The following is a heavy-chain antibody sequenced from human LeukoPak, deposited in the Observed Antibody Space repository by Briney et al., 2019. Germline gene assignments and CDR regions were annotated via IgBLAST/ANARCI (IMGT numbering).Heavy chain of an antibody. CDR1: GFTFSSYW. Sequence: GSLRLSCAASGFTFSSYWMHWVRQAPGKGLVWVSRINSDGSSTSYAGSVKGRFTISRDNAKNTLYLQMNSLRAEDTAVYYCAFLPAAIIRFAEYFQHWGQGTLVTVSS. V-gene: IGHV3-74*01. CDR2: INSDGSST. CDR3: AFLPAAIIRFAEYFQH. D-gene: IGHD2-2*02. J-gene: IGHJ1*01.